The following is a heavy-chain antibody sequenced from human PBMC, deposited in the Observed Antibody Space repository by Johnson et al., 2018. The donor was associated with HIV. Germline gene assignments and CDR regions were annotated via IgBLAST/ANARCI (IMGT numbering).Heavy chain of an antibody. V-gene: IGHV3-30*02. CDR3: ALTRGGAFDI. Sequence: QVQLVESGGGVVQPGGSLRLSCATSGFSFSTYGMHWVRQAPGRGLEWVTFIRNDGNNKYYSDSVKGRFTISRDNSKNTMYLQMNSLRAEDTALYYCALTRGGAFDIWGQGTMVTVSS. CDR1: GFSFSTYG. J-gene: IGHJ3*02. CDR2: IRNDGNNK. D-gene: IGHD3-16*01.